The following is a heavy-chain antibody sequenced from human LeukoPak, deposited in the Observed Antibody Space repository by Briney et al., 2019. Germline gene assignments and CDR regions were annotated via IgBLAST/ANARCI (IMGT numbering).Heavy chain of an antibody. Sequence: VASVKVSCKASGGTFSSYAISWVRQAPGQGLEWMGGIIPIFGTANYAQKFQGRVTITADESTSTAYMELSSLRSEDTAVYYCARSPPQYYYDSSGYYHPKVAFFDYWGQGTLVTVSS. D-gene: IGHD3-22*01. V-gene: IGHV1-69*13. CDR2: IIPIFGTA. CDR1: GGTFSSYA. J-gene: IGHJ4*02. CDR3: ARSPPQYYYDSSGYYHPKVAFFDY.